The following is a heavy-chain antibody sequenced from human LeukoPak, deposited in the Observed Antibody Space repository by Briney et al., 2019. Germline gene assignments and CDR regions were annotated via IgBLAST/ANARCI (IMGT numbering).Heavy chain of an antibody. D-gene: IGHD2-15*01. V-gene: IGHV3-30*04. CDR3: ARDRYCSGGSCYFDYYYYGMDV. J-gene: IGHJ6*02. Sequence: GGSLRLSCAASGFTFSSYAMHWVRQAPGKGLEWVAVISYDGSNKYYADSVKGRFTISRDNSKNTLYLQVNSLRAEDTAVYYCARDRYCSGGSCYFDYYYYGMDVWGQGTTVTVSS. CDR2: ISYDGSNK. CDR1: GFTFSSYA.